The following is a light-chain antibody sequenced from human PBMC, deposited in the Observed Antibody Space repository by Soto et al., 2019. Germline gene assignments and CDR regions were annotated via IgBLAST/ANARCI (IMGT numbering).Light chain of an antibody. CDR1: QSVSTN. J-gene: IGKJ3*01. Sequence: EIVLTQSPATLSLSPGERATLSCRASQSVSTNLAWYQQKPGQAPRLLIYDASNRATDIPARFSRSGSGTDFTLTISRLEPEDFAVYHWQRNHNWPSFTFGPGTKVDI. V-gene: IGKV3-11*01. CDR2: DAS. CDR3: QRNHNWPSFT.